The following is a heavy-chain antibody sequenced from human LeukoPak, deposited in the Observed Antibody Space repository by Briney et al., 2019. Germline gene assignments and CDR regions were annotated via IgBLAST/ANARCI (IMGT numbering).Heavy chain of an antibody. CDR2: IKSKTDGGTT. CDR1: DFTVSTNY. Sequence: PGGSLRLSCAASDFTVSTNYMSWVRQAPGKGLEWVGRIKSKTDGGTTDYAAPVKGRFTISRDDSKNTLYLQMNGLKTEDTAVYYCTTDYDGYNFFDIWGQGTMVTVSS. J-gene: IGHJ3*02. V-gene: IGHV3-15*01. D-gene: IGHD5-24*01. CDR3: TTDYDGYNFFDI.